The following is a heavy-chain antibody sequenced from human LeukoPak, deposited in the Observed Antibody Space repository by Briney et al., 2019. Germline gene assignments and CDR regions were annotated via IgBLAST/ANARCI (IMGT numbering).Heavy chain of an antibody. CDR3: ARRVDFWSGSYYYGMDV. CDR2: ISAYNGNT. CDR1: GYTFTSYG. V-gene: IGHV1-18*01. Sequence: ASVKVSCKASGYTFTSYGISWVRQAPGQGLEWMGWISAYNGNTNYAQKLQGRVTMTTDTSTSTAYMELRSLRSDDTAVYYCARRVDFWSGSYYYGMDVRGQGTTVTVSS. J-gene: IGHJ6*02. D-gene: IGHD3-3*01.